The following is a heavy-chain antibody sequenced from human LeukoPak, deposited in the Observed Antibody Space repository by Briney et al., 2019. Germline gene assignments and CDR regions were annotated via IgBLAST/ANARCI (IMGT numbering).Heavy chain of an antibody. CDR1: GYTFTGYG. D-gene: IGHD6-19*01. V-gene: IGHV1-18*01. J-gene: IGHJ3*02. Sequence: ASVKVSCKASGYTFTGYGISWVRQAPGQGLEWMGWISAYNGNTNYAQKLQGRVTMTTDTSTSTAYMELRSLRSDDTAVYYCARDSGWYSLDAFDIWGQGTMVTVSS. CDR2: ISAYNGNT. CDR3: ARDSGWYSLDAFDI.